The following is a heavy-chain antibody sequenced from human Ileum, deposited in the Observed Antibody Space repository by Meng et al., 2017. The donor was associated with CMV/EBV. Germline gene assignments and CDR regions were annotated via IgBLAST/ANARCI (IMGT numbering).Heavy chain of an antibody. Sequence: SVKVSCKASGGTFSSYAISWVRQAPGQGLEWMGGIIPIFGTANCAQKFQGRVTITTDESTSTAYMELSSLRSEDTAVYYCRYSSGGKGAGYYGMDVWGQGTTVTFSS. D-gene: IGHD6-19*01. CDR3: RYSSGGKGAGYYGMDV. CDR2: IIPIFGTA. J-gene: IGHJ6*02. CDR1: GGTFSSYA. V-gene: IGHV1-69*05.